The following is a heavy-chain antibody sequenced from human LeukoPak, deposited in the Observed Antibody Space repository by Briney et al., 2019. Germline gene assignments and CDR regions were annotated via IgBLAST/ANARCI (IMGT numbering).Heavy chain of an antibody. V-gene: IGHV3-7*01. CDR3: ARDSEYSSSFAFDI. J-gene: IGHJ3*02. CDR2: INQDGSER. Sequence: PGGSLRLSCAASGFTFSSHWMTWVRQAPGKGLKGVANINQDGSERYYVDSVKGRFTISRDNAKNSLYLQMNSLRAEDTAVYYCARDSEYSSSFAFDIWGQGTMVTVSS. CDR1: GFTFSSHW. D-gene: IGHD6-13*01.